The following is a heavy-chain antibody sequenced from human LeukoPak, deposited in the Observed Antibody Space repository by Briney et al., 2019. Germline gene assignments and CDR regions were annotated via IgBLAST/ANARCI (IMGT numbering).Heavy chain of an antibody. CDR1: GGSISSYY. J-gene: IGHJ4*02. V-gene: IGHV4-59*01. CDR2: IYYSGST. CDR3: ARLLTSEYYFDY. Sequence: PSETLSLTCTVSGGSISSYYWSWIRQPPGKGLEWIGYIYYSGSTSYNPSLKSRVTISVDTSKNQFSLKLSSVTAADTAVYYCARLLTSEYYFDYWGQGTLVTVSS. D-gene: IGHD1-14*01.